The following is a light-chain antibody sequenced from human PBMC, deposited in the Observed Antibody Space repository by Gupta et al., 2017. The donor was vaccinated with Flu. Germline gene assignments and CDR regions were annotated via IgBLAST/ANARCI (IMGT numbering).Light chain of an antibody. CDR1: QSVSLD. CDR2: GAS. CDR3: TQEYYWPWT. Sequence: PATLSGTPGDRATLSCRTSQSVSLDLAWYQQKPGQAPRLVIYGASTRANGVPARFSGSGSKTEFTLTISSRQSEDFAVYYCTQEYYWPWTFGQGTKVEIK. V-gene: IGKV3-15*01. J-gene: IGKJ1*01.